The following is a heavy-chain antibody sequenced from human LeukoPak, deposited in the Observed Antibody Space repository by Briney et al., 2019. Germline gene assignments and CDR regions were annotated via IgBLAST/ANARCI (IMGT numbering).Heavy chain of an antibody. D-gene: IGHD3-22*01. CDR3: ARDSYYYDSSGYYGCAFDI. J-gene: IGHJ3*02. Sequence: PSETLSLACTVSGGSISSYYWSWIRQPPGKGLEWIGYIYYSGSTNYNPSLKSRVTISVDTSKNQFSLKLSSVTAADTAVYYCARDSYYYDSSGYYGCAFDIWGQGTMVTVSS. CDR2: IYYSGST. V-gene: IGHV4-59*01. CDR1: GGSISSYY.